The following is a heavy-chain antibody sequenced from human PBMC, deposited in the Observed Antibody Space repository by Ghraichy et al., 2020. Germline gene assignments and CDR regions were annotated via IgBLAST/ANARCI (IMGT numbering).Heavy chain of an antibody. CDR3: ARDPHYGDSFDY. CDR2: ISSSSSYI. D-gene: IGHD4-17*01. Sequence: SLNISCAASGFTFSSYSMNWVRQAPGKGLEWVSSISSSSSYIYYADSVKGRFTISRDNAKNSLYLQMNSLRAEDTAVYYCARDPHYGDSFDYWGQGTLVTVSS. J-gene: IGHJ4*02. V-gene: IGHV3-21*01. CDR1: GFTFSSYS.